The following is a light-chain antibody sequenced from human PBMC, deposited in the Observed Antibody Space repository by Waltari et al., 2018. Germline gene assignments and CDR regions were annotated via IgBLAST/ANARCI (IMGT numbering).Light chain of an antibody. CDR2: YFS. Sequence: QSALTQPASVSGSPGQSITISCTGRSDDVDYVSWYQQLPGKVPKPLIYYFSNRPSGVSYRFSGSKSGNTASLTISGLLPEDEADYYCCSYAGTNSLVFGGGTRLTVL. V-gene: IGLV2-14*03. J-gene: IGLJ2*01. CDR1: SDDVDY. CDR3: CSYAGTNSLV.